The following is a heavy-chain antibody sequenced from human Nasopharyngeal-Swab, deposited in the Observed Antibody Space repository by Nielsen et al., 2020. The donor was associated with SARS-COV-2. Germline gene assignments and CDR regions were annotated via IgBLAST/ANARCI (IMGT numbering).Heavy chain of an antibody. Sequence: GESLKISCTAFGFTFSSYSMNWVRQAPGKGLEWVSSISSSSSYKYYADSVKGRFTISRDNAKNSLYLQMNSLRAEDTALYYCAKDTAVAGKDAFDIWGQGTMVTVSS. CDR1: GFTFSSYS. CDR3: AKDTAVAGKDAFDI. V-gene: IGHV3-21*04. D-gene: IGHD6-19*01. CDR2: ISSSSSYK. J-gene: IGHJ3*02.